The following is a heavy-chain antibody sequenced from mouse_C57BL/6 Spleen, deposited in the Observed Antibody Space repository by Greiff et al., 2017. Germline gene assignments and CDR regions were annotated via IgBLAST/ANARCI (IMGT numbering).Heavy chain of an antibody. J-gene: IGHJ3*01. Sequence: VQLQQSGTVLARPGASVKMSCKTSGYTFTSYWMHWVKQRPGQGLEWIGAIYPGNSDTSYNQKFKGKAKLTAVTSASTAYMELSSLTNEYSAVYYCTRLDDYVFAYWGQGTLVTVSA. CDR1: GYTFTSYW. V-gene: IGHV1-5*01. D-gene: IGHD2-4*01. CDR2: IYPGNSDT. CDR3: TRLDDYVFAY.